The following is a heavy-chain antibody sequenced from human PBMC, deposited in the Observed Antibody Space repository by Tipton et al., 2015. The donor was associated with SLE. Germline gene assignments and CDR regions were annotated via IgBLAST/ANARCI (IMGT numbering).Heavy chain of an antibody. CDR1: GYSISSGYY. Sequence: PGLVKPSETLSLTCTVSGYSISSGYYWGWIRQPPGKGLEWIGNIYHSGSTYYNPSLKSRVTISADTSKNQFSLKLSSVTAADTAVYYCARERVGRLADFGMDVWGQGTTVTVSS. D-gene: IGHD6-19*01. CDR3: ARERVGRLADFGMDV. CDR2: IYHSGST. J-gene: IGHJ6*02. V-gene: IGHV4-38-2*02.